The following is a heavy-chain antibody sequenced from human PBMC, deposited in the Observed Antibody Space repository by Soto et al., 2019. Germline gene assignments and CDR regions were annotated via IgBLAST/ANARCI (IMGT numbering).Heavy chain of an antibody. CDR3: AKGYCSGGSCDHDAFDI. V-gene: IGHV3-23*01. J-gene: IGHJ3*02. CDR1: GFTFSSYA. Sequence: GGSLRLSCAASGFTFSSYAMSWVRQAPGKGLEWVSAISGSGGSTYYADSVKGRFTISRDNSKNTLYLQMNSLRAEDTAVYYCAKGYCSGGSCDHDAFDIWGQGTMVTVSS. D-gene: IGHD2-15*01. CDR2: ISGSGGST.